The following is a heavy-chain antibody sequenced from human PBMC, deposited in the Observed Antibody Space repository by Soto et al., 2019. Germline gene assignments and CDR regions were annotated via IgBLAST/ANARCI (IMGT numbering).Heavy chain of an antibody. Sequence: QPGGSLRLSCAASGFTFNNYGMHWVRQAPGKGLEWVAVIWYDATNEYYADSVRGRFTISRDNSKNTLYLQMNSLRAEDTAVYYCARDDIPGISVAIYGRDVWGQGTTVT. J-gene: IGHJ6*02. CDR3: ARDDIPGISVAIYGRDV. V-gene: IGHV3-33*01. CDR1: GFTFNNYG. D-gene: IGHD6-19*01. CDR2: IWYDATNE.